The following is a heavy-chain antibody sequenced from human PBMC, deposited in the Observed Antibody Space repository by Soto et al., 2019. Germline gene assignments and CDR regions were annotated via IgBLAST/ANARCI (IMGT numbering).Heavy chain of an antibody. CDR3: ARGVGYCSSTSCPHPTPWLGWFDP. D-gene: IGHD2-2*01. V-gene: IGHV1-2*02. CDR2: INPNSGGT. J-gene: IGHJ5*02. Sequence: QVQLVQSGAEVKKPGASVKVSCKASGYTFTGYYMHWVRQAPGQGLEWMGWINPNSGGTNYAQKFQGRVNMTRDTSISTAYMELSRLRSDDTAVYYCARGVGYCSSTSCPHPTPWLGWFDPWGQGTLVTVSS. CDR1: GYTFTGYY.